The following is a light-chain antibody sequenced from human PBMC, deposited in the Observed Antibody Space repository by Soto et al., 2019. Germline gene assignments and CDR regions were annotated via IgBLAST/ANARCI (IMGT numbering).Light chain of an antibody. CDR2: GAS. CDR1: QIISSIY. CDR3: QQYNSPPWT. Sequence: EIVLTQSPGTLSLSPGERATLSCRASQIISSIYLAWYQQKPGQAPRLLIYGASTRATGIPDRFSGGGSGTDCSLTISRLEPEDFAVYYCQQYNSPPWTFGHGTRVEIK. V-gene: IGKV3-20*01. J-gene: IGKJ1*01.